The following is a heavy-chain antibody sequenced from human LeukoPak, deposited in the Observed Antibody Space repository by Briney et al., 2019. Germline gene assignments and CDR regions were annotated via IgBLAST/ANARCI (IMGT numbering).Heavy chain of an antibody. Sequence: SETLSLTCTVSGGSMSSYQWSWIRQPPGKGLEWIGYIYYSGSSKNKPSNPSLKSRVTISIDTSKNQFSLKLSSVTAADTAVYYCARVRRLVTATTPYFDYWGQGTLVTVSS. CDR2: IYYSGSS. D-gene: IGHD2-15*01. CDR1: GGSMSSYQ. CDR3: ARVRRLVTATTPYFDY. V-gene: IGHV4-59*01. J-gene: IGHJ4*02.